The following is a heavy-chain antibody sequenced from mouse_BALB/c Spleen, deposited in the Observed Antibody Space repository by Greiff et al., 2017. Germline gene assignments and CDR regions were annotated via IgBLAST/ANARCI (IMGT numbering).Heavy chain of an antibody. CDR3: ARDGRYSSGYTSFAY. CDR1: GFSLTSYG. Sequence: VQLQESGPGLVAPSQTLSITCTVSGFSLTSYGVHWVRQPPGKGLEWLGVICACGSTNYNSALMSRLSISKDNSKTQVFLKMNSMQTDDTAMYYCARDGRYSSGYTSFAYWGQGTLVTVSA. V-gene: IGHV2-9*02. D-gene: IGHD3-1*01. J-gene: IGHJ3*01. CDR2: ICACGST.